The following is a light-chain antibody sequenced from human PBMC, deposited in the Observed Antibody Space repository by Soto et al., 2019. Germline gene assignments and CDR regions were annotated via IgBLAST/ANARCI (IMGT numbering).Light chain of an antibody. CDR2: AAS. CDR3: QQSYSTPQT. CDR1: QSISSY. J-gene: IGKJ1*01. Sequence: DIQMTQSPSSLSASVGDRVTITCRASQSISSYLNLYQQKPGKAPKLLIYAASSLQSGVPSRFSGSGSGTDFTLTISSLQPEDFATYYCQQSYSTPQTFGQGPKVEIK. V-gene: IGKV1-39*01.